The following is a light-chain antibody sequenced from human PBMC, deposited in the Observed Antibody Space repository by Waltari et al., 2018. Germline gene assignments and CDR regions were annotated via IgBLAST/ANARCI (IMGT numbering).Light chain of an antibody. J-gene: IGKJ4*01. CDR1: QSVSSSY. CDR3: QQYGSSTLT. V-gene: IGKV3-20*01. Sequence: EIVLTQSPGTLSSSPGERATLSCRASQSVSSSYLAWYQPKPGQAPRLLIYGASSRATGIPERFSGSGSGTDFTLNISRLEPEDFAVYYCQQYGSSTLTFGGGTKVEIK. CDR2: GAS.